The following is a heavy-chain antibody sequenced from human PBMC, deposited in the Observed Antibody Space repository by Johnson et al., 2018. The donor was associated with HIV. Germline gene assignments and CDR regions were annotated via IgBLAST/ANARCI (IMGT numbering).Heavy chain of an antibody. CDR1: GFTFSSYA. J-gene: IGHJ3*02. CDR3: ARDQAIFGVVLESDAFDI. Sequence: QEQLVESGGGVVQPGRSLRLSCAASGFTFSSYAMHWVRQAPGKGLEWVAVMSYDGSSKYYADSVKGRFTISRDNSRNTLYLQMNSLRAEDTAVYYCARDQAIFGVVLESDAFDIWGQGTMVTVSS. D-gene: IGHD3-3*01. V-gene: IGHV3-30*04. CDR2: MSYDGSSK.